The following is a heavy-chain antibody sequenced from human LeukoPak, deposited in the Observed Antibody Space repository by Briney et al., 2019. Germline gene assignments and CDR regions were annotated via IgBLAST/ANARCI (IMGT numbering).Heavy chain of an antibody. V-gene: IGHV3-74*03. J-gene: IGHJ5*02. D-gene: IGHD3-9*01. CDR3: ASLGTLVP. CDR1: GFTFSNYA. CDR2: INTDGSIT. Sequence: PGGSLRLSCAASGFTFSNYAMSWVRQAPGKGLVWVSRINTDGSITTYADSVKGRFTISRDNAKNTLYLQMNSLRDEDTAVYYCASLGTLVPWGQGTLVTVSS.